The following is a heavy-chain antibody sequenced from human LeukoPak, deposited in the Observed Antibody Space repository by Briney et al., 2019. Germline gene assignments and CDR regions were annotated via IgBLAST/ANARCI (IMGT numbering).Heavy chain of an antibody. J-gene: IGHJ5*02. V-gene: IGHV7-4-1*02. CDR1: GHTFTSYA. CDR3: ARDPPRIAAAGFGFDP. Sequence: ASVKVSCKASGHTFTSYAMNWVRQAPGQGLEWMGWINTNTGNPTYAQGFTGRFVFSLDTSVSTAYLQISSLKAEDTAVYYCARDPPRIAAAGFGFDPWGQGTLVTVSS. D-gene: IGHD6-13*01. CDR2: INTNTGNP.